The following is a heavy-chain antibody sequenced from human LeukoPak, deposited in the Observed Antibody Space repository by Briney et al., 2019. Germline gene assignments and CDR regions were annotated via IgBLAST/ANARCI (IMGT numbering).Heavy chain of an antibody. V-gene: IGHV4-59*01. J-gene: IGHJ4*02. CDR2: IYYTGNT. Sequence: PSETLSLTCTVSGGSISSYYWSWIRQPPGKALEWIGYIYYTGNTNYNPSLRSRVTMSVDTSKNQFSLELSSVTAADTAVYYCAKYIRDSGTYYLDYWGRGTLVTVSS. D-gene: IGHD3-10*01. CDR1: GGSISSYY. CDR3: AKYIRDSGTYYLDY.